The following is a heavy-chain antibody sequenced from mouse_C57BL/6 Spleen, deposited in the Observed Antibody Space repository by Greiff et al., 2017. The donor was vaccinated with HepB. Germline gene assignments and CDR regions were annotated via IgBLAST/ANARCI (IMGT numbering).Heavy chain of an antibody. D-gene: IGHD1-1*01. J-gene: IGHJ2*01. CDR1: GYAFSSSW. CDR2: IYPGDGDT. Sequence: VQLVESGPELVKPGASVKISCKASGYAFSSSWMNWVKQRPGKGLEWIGRIYPGDGDTNYNGKFKGKATLTADKSSSTAYMQLSSLTSEDSAVYFCARGITTVVAKYYFDYWGQGTTLTVSS. V-gene: IGHV1-82*01. CDR3: ARGITTVVAKYYFDY.